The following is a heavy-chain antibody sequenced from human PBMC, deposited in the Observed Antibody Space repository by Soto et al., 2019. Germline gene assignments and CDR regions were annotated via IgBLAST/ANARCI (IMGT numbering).Heavy chain of an antibody. CDR2: ISGSGGST. V-gene: IGHV3-23*01. Sequence: GGSLRLSCAASGFTFSSYAMSWVRQAPGKGLEWVSAISGSGGSTYYADSVKGRFTISRDNSKNTLYLQMNSLRAEDTAVYYCAKGTYYDFWSGHYGMDVWGQGTTVTVYS. D-gene: IGHD3-3*01. J-gene: IGHJ6*02. CDR3: AKGTYYDFWSGHYGMDV. CDR1: GFTFSSYA.